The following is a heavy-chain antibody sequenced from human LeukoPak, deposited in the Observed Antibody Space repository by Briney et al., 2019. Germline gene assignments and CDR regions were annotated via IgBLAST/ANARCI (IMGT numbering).Heavy chain of an antibody. CDR1: GYTFSSFD. V-gene: IGHV1-8*01. J-gene: IGHJ4*02. CDR3: ARAGLRFLDPGDY. CDR2: MNPNSGNT. Sequence: ASVKVSCKASGYTFSSFDINWVRQASGQGLEWMGWMNPNSGNTGYAQKFQGRVTMTRNTSISTAYMELSSLRSEDTAVYYCARAGLRFLDPGDYWGQGTLVTVSS. D-gene: IGHD3-3*01.